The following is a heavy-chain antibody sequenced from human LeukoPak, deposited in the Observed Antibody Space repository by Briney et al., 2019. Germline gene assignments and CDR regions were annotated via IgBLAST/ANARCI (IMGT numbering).Heavy chain of an antibody. Sequence: GGSLRLSCAASGFTFSSYSMNWVRQAPGKGLEWVSSISSSSSYIYYADSVKGRSTISRDNAKNSLYLQMNSLRAEDTAVYYCAREHDYGDSADYWGQGTLVTVSS. CDR1: GFTFSSYS. CDR3: AREHDYGDSADY. CDR2: ISSSSSYI. J-gene: IGHJ4*02. V-gene: IGHV3-21*01. D-gene: IGHD4-17*01.